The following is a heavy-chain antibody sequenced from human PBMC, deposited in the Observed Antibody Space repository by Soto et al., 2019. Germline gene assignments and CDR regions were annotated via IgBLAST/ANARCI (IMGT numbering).Heavy chain of an antibody. Sequence: QVQLVQSGAEVKRPGSSVKVSCKASGDTFAFYSINWVRQAPGLGLEWMGRINPILSMSNYAQRFQGRVMMTEDKSTATAYMVMNSLRSEDTDMYYCALSYGSGVRAFDCWGQGALVTVSS. D-gene: IGHD3-10*01. CDR3: ALSYGSGVRAFDC. CDR1: GDTFAFYS. CDR2: INPILSMS. J-gene: IGHJ4*02. V-gene: IGHV1-69*02.